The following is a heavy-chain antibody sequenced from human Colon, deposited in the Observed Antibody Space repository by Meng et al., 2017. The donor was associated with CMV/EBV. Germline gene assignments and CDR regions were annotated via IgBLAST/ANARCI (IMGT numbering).Heavy chain of an antibody. CDR1: GFTFSSYA. CDR2: ISGGGSST. V-gene: IGHV3-23*01. J-gene: IGHJ4*02. Sequence: GESLKISCATSGFTFSSYAMSWVRQAPGKGLEWVSGISGGGSSTKYRDSVKGRFTISRDNSKSTVYLQMNSLTAEDTAVYYCVKDLRITGFGVATLWGQGTLVTVSS. CDR3: VKDLRITGFGVATL. D-gene: IGHD3-3*01.